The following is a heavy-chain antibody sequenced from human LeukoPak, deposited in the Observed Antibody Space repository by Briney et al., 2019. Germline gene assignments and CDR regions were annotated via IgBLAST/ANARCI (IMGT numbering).Heavy chain of an antibody. Sequence: SETLTLTCTVSVGSISSSSDYGGWSRQPPGKGLEWNGSIYYSGSTYYNPSLKSRVTISVDTSKNQFSLKLSSVTAADTAVYYCARDWATVTELDYWGQGTLVTVSS. CDR3: ARDWATVTELDY. CDR2: IYYSGST. CDR1: VGSISSSSDY. V-gene: IGHV4-39*02. D-gene: IGHD4-17*01. J-gene: IGHJ4*02.